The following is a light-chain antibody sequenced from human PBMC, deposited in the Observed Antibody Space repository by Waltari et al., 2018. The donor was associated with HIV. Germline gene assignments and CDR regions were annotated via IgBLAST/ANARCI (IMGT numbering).Light chain of an antibody. CDR1: SSDVGGYNY. CDR2: DVS. V-gene: IGLV2-14*03. J-gene: IGLJ1*01. Sequence: QSAMTQPASVSGSPGQSITIPCTGTSSDVGGYNYVSWYQQHPGKAPKLMIYDVSNRPSGVSNRLSGSKSGNTASLTISGLQAEDEADYYCSSYTSSSPYAFGTGTKVTVL. CDR3: SSYTSSSPYA.